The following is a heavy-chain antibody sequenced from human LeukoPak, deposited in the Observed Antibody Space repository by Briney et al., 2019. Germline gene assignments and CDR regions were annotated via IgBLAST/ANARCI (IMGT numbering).Heavy chain of an antibody. CDR1: GGSFSGYY. CDR2: TNHSGST. D-gene: IGHD3-10*01. V-gene: IGHV4-34*01. Sequence: SETLSLTCAVYGGSFSGYYWSWIRQPPGKGLEWIGETNHSGSTNYNPSLKSRVTISVDTSKNQFSLKLSSVTAADTAVYYCARGLTMVRGVIRYFDYWGQGTLVTVSS. CDR3: ARGLTMVRGVIRYFDY. J-gene: IGHJ4*02.